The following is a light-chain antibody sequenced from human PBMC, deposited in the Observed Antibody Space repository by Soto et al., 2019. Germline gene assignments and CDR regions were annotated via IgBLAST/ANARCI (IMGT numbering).Light chain of an antibody. J-gene: IGLJ3*02. V-gene: IGLV2-14*01. Sequence: QSALTQPASVSGSLGQSITISCTGTSRDVGGHNYVCWYQHHPGKGPKVLIYEVSYRPSGVSDRFSGSKSGNTASLTISGLQPEDEAHYYCHSYTTTGSLGVFGGGTKLTVL. CDR2: EVS. CDR1: SRDVGGHNY. CDR3: HSYTTTGSLGV.